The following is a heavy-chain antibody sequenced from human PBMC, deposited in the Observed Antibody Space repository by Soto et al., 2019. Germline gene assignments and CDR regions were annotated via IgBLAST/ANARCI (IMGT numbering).Heavy chain of an antibody. CDR2: IYYSGST. V-gene: IGHV4-30-4*01. CDR3: ARASYFYGMDV. Sequence: PSETLSLTCTVSGGSISSGDYYWSWIRQPPGKGLEWIGNIYYSGSTYYNPSLKRRVTISVDTSKNQYSLKLSSVTAADTAVYYCARASYFYGMDVLGQGITVTLSS. CDR1: GGSISSGDYY. J-gene: IGHJ6*01.